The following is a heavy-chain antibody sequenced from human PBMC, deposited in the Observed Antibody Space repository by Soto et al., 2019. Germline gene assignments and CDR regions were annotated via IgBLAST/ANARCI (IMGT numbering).Heavy chain of an antibody. D-gene: IGHD1-1*01. Sequence: PGGSLRLSCAASGLTLSSCAMRWVRQAPGKGLEWVSTISGGGGNTYYADSVKGRFTISRDNSKDTLYLQMNSLRADDTAVYYCARELIETGTGTPSGFDYWGQGTLVTVSS. CDR1: GLTLSSCA. CDR2: ISGGGGNT. V-gene: IGHV3-23*01. CDR3: ARELIETGTGTPSGFDY. J-gene: IGHJ4*02.